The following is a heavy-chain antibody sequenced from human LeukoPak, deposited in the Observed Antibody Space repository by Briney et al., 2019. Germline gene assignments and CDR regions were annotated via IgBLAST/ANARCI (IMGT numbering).Heavy chain of an antibody. CDR1: GYTFSNYN. D-gene: IGHD1-26*01. CDR2: INPTGGST. V-gene: IGHV1-46*01. J-gene: IGHJ4*02. CDR3: ARAGSSGDYQAGSFEY. Sequence: AASVKVSCKASGYTFSNYNVHWVRQAPGQGLEWMGIINPTGGSTNYAQKFQGRVTMTRDMSTTTVYMDLSSLKSEDTAVYYCARAGSSGDYQAGSFEYWGQGTLVTVSS.